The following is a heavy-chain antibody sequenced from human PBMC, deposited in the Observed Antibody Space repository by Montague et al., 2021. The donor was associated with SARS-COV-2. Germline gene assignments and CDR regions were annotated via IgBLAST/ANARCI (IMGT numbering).Heavy chain of an antibody. CDR3: VRAGGIHNRPPV. CDR2: IYQRVST. V-gene: IGHV4-4*02. J-gene: IGHJ4*02. Sequence: SETLSLTCAVSGDSIMPADCWSWVRQPPGQGLEWIGEIYQRVSTNYNSSLKSRVSMSVDKSKNQVSLELYSVTAGDTALYYCVRAGGIHNRPPVWGQGALVIVSS. CDR1: GDSIMPADC. D-gene: IGHD4-23*01.